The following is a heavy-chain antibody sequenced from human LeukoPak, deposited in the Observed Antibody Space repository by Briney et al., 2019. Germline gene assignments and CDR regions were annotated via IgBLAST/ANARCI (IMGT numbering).Heavy chain of an antibody. V-gene: IGHV4-34*01. D-gene: IGHD2-2*01. CDR2: INHSGST. CDR3: ARGLTPTGCSSTSCSFDY. Sequence: SETLSLTFAGYGGSFSGYYWSWIRQPPGKGLEWIGEINHSGSTNYNPSLKSRDTISVDTSKNQFSLKLSSVTAADTAVYYCARGLTPTGCSSTSCSFDYWGQGTLVTVSS. CDR1: GGSFSGYY. J-gene: IGHJ4*02.